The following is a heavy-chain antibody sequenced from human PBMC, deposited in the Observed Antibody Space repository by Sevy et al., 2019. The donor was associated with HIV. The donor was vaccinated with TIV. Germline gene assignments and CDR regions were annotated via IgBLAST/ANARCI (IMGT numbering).Heavy chain of an antibody. V-gene: IGHV3-23*01. Sequence: GESLKISCAASGFIFSKFALSWVRQAPGRGLEWVSAVSGNDGSTYYADSVKGRFTISRDISENMLYLQMNSLSAEDTAVYYCAKDFSYGGNSWNFDFWGQGTLVTVSS. CDR1: GFIFSKFA. D-gene: IGHD4-17*01. CDR2: VSGNDGST. CDR3: AKDFSYGGNSWNFDF. J-gene: IGHJ4*02.